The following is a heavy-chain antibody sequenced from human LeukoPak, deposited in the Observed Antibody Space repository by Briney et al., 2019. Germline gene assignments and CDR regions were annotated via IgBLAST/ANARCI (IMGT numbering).Heavy chain of an antibody. V-gene: IGHV4-59*01. CDR1: GGSINSYY. Sequence: TSETLSLTCTVSGGSINSYYWSWIRQPPGKGLEWIGYIYYSGSTNYNPSLKSRVTISVDTSKNQFSLKLSSVTAADTAVYYCARVKGDSSGYYYSFDYWGQGTLVTVSS. CDR3: ARVKGDSSGYYYSFDY. CDR2: IYYSGST. J-gene: IGHJ4*02. D-gene: IGHD3-22*01.